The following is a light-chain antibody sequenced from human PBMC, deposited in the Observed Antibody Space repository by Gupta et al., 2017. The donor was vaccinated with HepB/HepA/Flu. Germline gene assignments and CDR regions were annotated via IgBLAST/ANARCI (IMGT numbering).Light chain of an antibody. Sequence: ISCSGSSSNLEYNTVNWYQQLPGTTPKLLIYSNSQRPSGVPVRFSGSKSGTSASLAISGLQPDDEADYYCASLDDSLNGYVFGSGTKVTVL. CDR2: SNS. CDR3: ASLDDSLNGYV. V-gene: IGLV1-44*01. J-gene: IGLJ1*01. CDR1: SSNLEYNT.